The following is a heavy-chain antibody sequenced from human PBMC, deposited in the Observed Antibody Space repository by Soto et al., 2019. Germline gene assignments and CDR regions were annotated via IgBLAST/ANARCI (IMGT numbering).Heavy chain of an antibody. CDR2: ISAHNGNT. CDR3: ARGRYGDY. D-gene: IGHD1-1*01. J-gene: IGHJ4*02. V-gene: IGHV1-18*01. Sequence: QVHLVQSGAEVKKPGASVKVSCKGSGYTFTSYGITWVRQATGQGLEWMGWISAHNGNTNYAQKLQGSVTVTREQSTSTAYMELRSLRSDDKAVYYCARGRYGDYWGQGALFTVSS. CDR1: GYTFTSYG.